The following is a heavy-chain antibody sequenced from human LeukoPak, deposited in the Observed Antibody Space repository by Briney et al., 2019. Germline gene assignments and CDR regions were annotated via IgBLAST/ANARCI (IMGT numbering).Heavy chain of an antibody. V-gene: IGHV4-59*01. D-gene: IGHD5-24*01. CDR3: ARGEMATIEDAFDI. CDR1: GGSISSYY. Sequence: SETLSLTCTVSGGSISSYYWSWIRQPPGKGLEWIGYIYYSGSTNYNPSLKSRVTISVDTSKNQFSLKLSSVTAADTAMYYCARGEMATIEDAFDIWGQGTLVTVSS. CDR2: IYYSGST. J-gene: IGHJ3*02.